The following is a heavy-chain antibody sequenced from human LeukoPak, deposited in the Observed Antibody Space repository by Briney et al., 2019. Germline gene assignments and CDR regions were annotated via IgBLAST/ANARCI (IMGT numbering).Heavy chain of an antibody. V-gene: IGHV7-4-1*02. CDR3: ARVEDEAGSYYFDY. CDR1: GYTFTXXA. D-gene: IGHD3-10*01. Sequence: GYTFTXXAMNXXRQAPGQGLEWMGWINTNTGNPTYAQGFTGRFVFSLDTSVSTAYLQISSLKAEDTAVYYCARVEDEAGSYYFDYWGQGTLVTVSS. J-gene: IGHJ4*02. CDR2: INTNTGNP.